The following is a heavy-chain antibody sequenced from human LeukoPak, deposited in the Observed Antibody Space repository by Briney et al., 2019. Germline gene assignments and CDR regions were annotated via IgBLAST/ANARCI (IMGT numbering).Heavy chain of an antibody. V-gene: IGHV3-30-3*01. CDR1: GFTFSSYA. CDR3: ARPIGYCSSTSCYPLDY. CDR2: ISYDGSNK. Sequence: TGGSLRLSCAASGFTFSSYAMHWVRQAPGKGLEWVAVISYDGSNKYYADSVKGRFTISRDNSKNTLYLQMNSLRAEDTAVYYCARPIGYCSSTSCYPLDYWGQGTLVTVSS. J-gene: IGHJ4*02. D-gene: IGHD2-2*01.